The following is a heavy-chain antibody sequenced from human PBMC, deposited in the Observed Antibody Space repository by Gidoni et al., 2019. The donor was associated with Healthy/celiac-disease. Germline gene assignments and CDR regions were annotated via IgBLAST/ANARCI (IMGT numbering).Heavy chain of an antibody. CDR2: IYYSGST. CDR1: GGSISSSSYY. D-gene: IGHD3-16*01. V-gene: IGHV4-39*01. CDR3: ARREGVPAQTDY. Sequence: QLQLQASGPGLVKPSETLSLTCTVSGGSISSSSYYWGWIHQPPGKGLEWIGSIYYSGSTYYNPYINSRVTISVDTSKNQFSLKLSSVTAADTAVYYCARREGVPAQTDYWGQGTLVTVSS. J-gene: IGHJ4*02.